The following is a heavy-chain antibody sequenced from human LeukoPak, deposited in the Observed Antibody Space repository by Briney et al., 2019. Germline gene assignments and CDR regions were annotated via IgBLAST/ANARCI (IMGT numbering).Heavy chain of an antibody. CDR1: GYTFTSYY. CDR3: ARDVKYGDYVGTLWY. D-gene: IGHD4-17*01. V-gene: IGHV1-46*03. CDR2: INPSGGST. J-gene: IGHJ4*02. Sequence: APVKVSCKASGYTFTSYYMHWVRQAPGQGLEWMGIINPSGGSTSYAQKFQGRVTMTRDTSTSTVYMELSSLRSEDTAVYYCARDVKYGDYVGTLWYWGQGTLVTVSS.